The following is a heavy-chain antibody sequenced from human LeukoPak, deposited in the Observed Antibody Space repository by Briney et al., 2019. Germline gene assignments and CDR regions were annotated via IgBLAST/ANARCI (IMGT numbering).Heavy chain of an antibody. CDR2: INPNSGGT. V-gene: IGHV1-2*02. Sequence: ASVKVSCKASGYTFAGYYMHWVRQAPGQGLEWMGWINPNSGGTNYAQKFQGRVTMTRNTSISTAYMELSSLRSEDTAAYYCARTVGTYYDSSGYYQWYYYYYYYMDVWGKGTTVTISS. CDR3: ARTVGTYYDSSGYYQWYYYYYYYMDV. D-gene: IGHD3-22*01. CDR1: GYTFAGYY. J-gene: IGHJ6*03.